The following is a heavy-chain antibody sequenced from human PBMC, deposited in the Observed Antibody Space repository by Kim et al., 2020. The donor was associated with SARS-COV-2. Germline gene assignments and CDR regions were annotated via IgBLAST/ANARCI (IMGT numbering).Heavy chain of an antibody. V-gene: IGHV2-70*01. Sequence: YYSTSLKTRLTISKDTSKNQVVLTMTNMDPVDTATYYCATGAAGYYYYMDVWGKGTTVTVSS. CDR3: ATGAAGYYYYMDV. J-gene: IGHJ6*03. D-gene: IGHD7-27*01.